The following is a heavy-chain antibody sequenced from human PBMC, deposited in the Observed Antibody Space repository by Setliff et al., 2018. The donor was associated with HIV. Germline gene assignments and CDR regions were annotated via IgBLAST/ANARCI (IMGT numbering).Heavy chain of an antibody. CDR2: INTANTET. CDR3: ARNPTGWGYCDY. V-gene: IGHV1-3*04. CDR1: GYTFTGYY. J-gene: IGHJ4*02. Sequence: ASVKVSCKASGYTFTGYYMHWVRQAPGQGLEWMGWINTANTETKYSQTLQDRATFTRDTSASTAYMELTGLTSEDTAVYYCARNPTGWGYCDYWGQGTLVTVSS. D-gene: IGHD1-26*01.